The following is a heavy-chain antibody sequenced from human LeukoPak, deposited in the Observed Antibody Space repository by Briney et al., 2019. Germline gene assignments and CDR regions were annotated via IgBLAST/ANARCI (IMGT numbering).Heavy chain of an antibody. CDR3: ARGTYYYDSSGYYYAPFDY. CDR1: GYSFTSYW. V-gene: IGHV5-51*01. J-gene: IGHJ4*02. Sequence: GESLKISCKGSGYSFTSYWIGWVRQMPGKGLEWMGIIYPGDSDTRYSPSFQGRVTISADKSISTAYLQWSRLKASDTAMYYCARGTYYYDSSGYYYAPFDYWGQGTLVTVSS. D-gene: IGHD3-22*01. CDR2: IYPGDSDT.